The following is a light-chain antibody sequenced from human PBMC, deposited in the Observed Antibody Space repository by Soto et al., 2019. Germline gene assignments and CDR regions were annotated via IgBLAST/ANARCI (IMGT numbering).Light chain of an antibody. CDR1: RSVPSSY. V-gene: IGKV3-20*01. J-gene: IGKJ4*01. CDR2: TAS. CDR3: QQSGTAPLT. Sequence: EIVLTQSPGILSLSPGERATLSCRASRSVPSSYLAWYQQKPGQAPRLLIFTASTRATGIPDRFSGSGFGTYFSLTISRLEPEDSALYYCQQSGTAPLTFGGGAKVEI.